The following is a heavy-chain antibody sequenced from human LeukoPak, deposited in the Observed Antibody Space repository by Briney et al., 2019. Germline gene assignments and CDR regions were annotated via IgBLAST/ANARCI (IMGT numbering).Heavy chain of an antibody. V-gene: IGHV1-2*02. CDR3: ARYYIEGRCFDY. CDR2: INPNSGGT. D-gene: IGHD3-10*01. J-gene: IGHJ4*02. Sequence: ASVKVPCKASGYTFTGYYIHWVRQAPGQGLEWMGWINPNSGGTNYAQKFQGRVTMTRDTSIRTAYMELSRLRSDDTAMYYCARYYIEGRCFDYWGQGTLVTVSS. CDR1: GYTFTGYY.